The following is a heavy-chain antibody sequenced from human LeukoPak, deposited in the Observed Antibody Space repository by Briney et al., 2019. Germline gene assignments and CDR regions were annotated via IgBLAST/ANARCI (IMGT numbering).Heavy chain of an antibody. Sequence: ASVKVSCKASGYTFSIYNMHWVRQAPGQGLEWMGITNPSGGTSYAQKLQGRITMTRDTSTSTLLMELSSLRSEDTAVYYCAREGVAGTGPDYWGQGTLVTVSS. J-gene: IGHJ4*02. V-gene: IGHV1-46*01. CDR1: GYTFSIYN. D-gene: IGHD6-13*01. CDR2: TNPSGGT. CDR3: AREGVAGTGPDY.